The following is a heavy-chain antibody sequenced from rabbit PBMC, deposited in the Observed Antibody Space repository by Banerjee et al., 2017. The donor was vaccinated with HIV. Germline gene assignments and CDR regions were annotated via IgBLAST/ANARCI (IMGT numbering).Heavy chain of an antibody. J-gene: IGHJ4*01. D-gene: IGHD4-1*01. CDR1: GFSFSNKYV. CDR2: IYGGMIGNT. Sequence: QEQLEESGGGLVKPEGSLTLTCKASGFSFSNKYVMCWVRQAPGKGLEWIACIYGGMIGNTYYATWAKGRFTISKTSWTTVTLQMTSLTAADTATYFCARDLAGVIGWNFNLWGQGTLVTVS. CDR3: ARDLAGVIGWNFNL. V-gene: IGHV1S45*01.